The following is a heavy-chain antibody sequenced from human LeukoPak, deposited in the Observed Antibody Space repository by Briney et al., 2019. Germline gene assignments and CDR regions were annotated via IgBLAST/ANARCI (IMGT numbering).Heavy chain of an antibody. J-gene: IGHJ4*02. CDR2: IRSETYGGTT. Sequence: PGGSLRLSCAASGFTFSSSWMHWVRQAPGRRPDCVCRIRSETYGGTTDYAAPVKGRFTISRDDSKNKVYLQMNSLKTEDTAVYYCTTELQWEGEGGHWGQGILVTVSS. CDR3: TTELQWEGEGGH. CDR1: GFTFSSSW. D-gene: IGHD4-11*01. V-gene: IGHV3-15*01.